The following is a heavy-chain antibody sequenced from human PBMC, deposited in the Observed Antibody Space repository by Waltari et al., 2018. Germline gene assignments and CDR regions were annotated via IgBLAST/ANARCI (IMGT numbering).Heavy chain of an antibody. Sequence: QVQLQQWGAGRLKPSETLSLTCAVSGGSFSGYYWSWIRQPPGKGLEWIGEINHSGSTNYNPSLKSRVTISVDTSKNQFSLKLSSVTAADTAVYYCASRGISSSWYNWFDPWGQGTLVTVSS. CDR3: ASRGISSSWYNWFDP. D-gene: IGHD6-13*01. CDR1: GGSFSGYY. CDR2: INHSGST. V-gene: IGHV4-34*01. J-gene: IGHJ5*02.